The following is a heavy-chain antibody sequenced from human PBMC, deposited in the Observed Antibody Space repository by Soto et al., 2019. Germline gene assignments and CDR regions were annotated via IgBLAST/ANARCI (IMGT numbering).Heavy chain of an antibody. CDR2: RSYDGINK. CDR1: GFTYSSYA. V-gene: IGHV3-30-3*01. J-gene: IGHJ4*02. CDR3: ARDKRDLRFLEWSYYFGY. D-gene: IGHD3-3*01. Sequence: QVQLVESRGGVVQPGRSLRLSCAASGFTYSSYAMHWDRQAPGKGLEWVAVRSYDGINKYYADSVKCRFTISGDNSEDTLYLHMNSLRAEDTVVYYCARDKRDLRFLEWSYYFGYWGQGTLVTVSS.